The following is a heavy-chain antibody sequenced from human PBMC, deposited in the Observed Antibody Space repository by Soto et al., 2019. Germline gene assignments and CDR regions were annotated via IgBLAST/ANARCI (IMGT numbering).Heavy chain of an antibody. Sequence: PGGSLRFSCAASGFTFGIYAMSWVRQAPGKGLEWVSSISGSGGSIYYAHSVKGRFTISRDKTKNTLDLQMNSLRAEDTAVYHCARVAPEYSSTPRRFDFWGHGTLVTVSS. CDR1: GFTFGIYA. V-gene: IGHV3-23*01. CDR3: ARVAPEYSSTPRRFDF. D-gene: IGHD6-13*01. CDR2: ISGSGGSI. J-gene: IGHJ4*01.